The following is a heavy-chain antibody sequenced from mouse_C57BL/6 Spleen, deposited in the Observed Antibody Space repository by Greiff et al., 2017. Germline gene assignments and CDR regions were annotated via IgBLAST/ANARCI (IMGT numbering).Heavy chain of an antibody. J-gene: IGHJ1*03. V-gene: IGHV1-5*01. CDR2: IYPGNSDT. CDR1: GYTFTSYW. Sequence: EVQLQQSGTVLARPGASVKMSCKTSGYTFTSYWMHWVKQRPGQGLEWIRAIYPGNSDTSYNQKFKGKAKLTAVTSASTAYMELSSLTNEDSAVYYCTRLTGTKALYWYFDVWGTGTTVTVSS. CDR3: TRLTGTKALYWYFDV. D-gene: IGHD4-1*01.